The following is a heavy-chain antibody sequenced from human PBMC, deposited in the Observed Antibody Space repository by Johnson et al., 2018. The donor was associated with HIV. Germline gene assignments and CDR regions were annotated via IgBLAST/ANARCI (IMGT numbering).Heavy chain of an antibody. D-gene: IGHD3-22*01. J-gene: IGHJ3*02. CDR1: GFTFSYAW. CDR2: ISSSGSTI. V-gene: IGHV3-11*04. CDR3: AKGDDYYDSSGYYRQGAFDI. Sequence: QVQLVESGGGLVKTGGSLRLSCAASGFTFSYAWMSWVRQAPGKGLEWVSYISSSGSTIYYADSVKGRFTISRDNAKNSLYLQMNSLRAEDTAVYYCAKGDDYYDSSGYYRQGAFDIWGQGTMVTVSS.